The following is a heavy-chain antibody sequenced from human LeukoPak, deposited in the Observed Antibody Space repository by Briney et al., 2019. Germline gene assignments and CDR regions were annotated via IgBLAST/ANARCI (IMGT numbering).Heavy chain of an antibody. CDR2: ISSSSGPI. D-gene: IGHD1-26*01. CDR1: GFTFSTYS. CDR3: ARGWELFDY. Sequence: GGSLRLSCAASGFTFSTYSMNWVRQAPGKGLEWVSYISSSSGPIYYADSVKGRFTISRDNAKNSLYLQMNSLRAEDTAVYYCARGWELFDYWGQGTLVTVSS. V-gene: IGHV3-48*01. J-gene: IGHJ4*02.